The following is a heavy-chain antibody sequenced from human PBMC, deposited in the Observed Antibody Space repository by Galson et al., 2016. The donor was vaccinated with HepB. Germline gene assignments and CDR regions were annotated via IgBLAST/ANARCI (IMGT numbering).Heavy chain of an antibody. D-gene: IGHD3-22*01. J-gene: IGHJ4*02. V-gene: IGHV3-23*01. CDR3: ARAYYYDSDGFYYDF. CDR2: LSASGDST. CDR1: GFTFKSHA. Sequence: SLRLSCAASGFTFKSHAMGWVRQAPGKGLEWFSGLSASGDSTYYADSVKGRFTISRDNSKNTVSLQMNSLRAEDTALYYCARAYYYDSDGFYYDFWGPGTQVTVS.